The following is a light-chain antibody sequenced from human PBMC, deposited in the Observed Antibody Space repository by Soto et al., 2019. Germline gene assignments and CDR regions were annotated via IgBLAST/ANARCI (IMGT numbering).Light chain of an antibody. Sequence: EIVMTQSPATLSVSPGERATLSCRASQSVSSNLAWYRQKPGQAPRLLIYGASTRATGIPARFSGSRSGTEFTLTISSLQSEDFAVYYCQQYNNWPGTFGQGTKVDIK. CDR1: QSVSSN. CDR2: GAS. J-gene: IGKJ1*01. CDR3: QQYNNWPGT. V-gene: IGKV3-15*01.